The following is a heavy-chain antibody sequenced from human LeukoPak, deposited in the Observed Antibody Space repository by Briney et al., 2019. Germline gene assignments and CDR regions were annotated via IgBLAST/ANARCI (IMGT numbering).Heavy chain of an antibody. CDR3: AILITMVRGVIRWDAFDI. CDR2: INAGNGNT. Sequence: ASVKVSCKASGYTFTSYAMHWVRQAPGQRLEWMGWINAGNGNTKYSQKFQGRVTITRDTSASTAYMELSSLRSEDTAVYYCAILITMVRGVIRWDAFDIWGQGTMVTVSS. V-gene: IGHV1-3*01. CDR1: GYTFTSYA. D-gene: IGHD3-10*01. J-gene: IGHJ3*02.